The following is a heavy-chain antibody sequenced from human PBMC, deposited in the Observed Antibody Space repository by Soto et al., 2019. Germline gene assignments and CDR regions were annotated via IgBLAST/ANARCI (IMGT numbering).Heavy chain of an antibody. Sequence: EVQLVESGGGLVKPGGSLRLSCAASGFTFSNAWMSWVRQAPGKGLEWVGRIKSKTDGGTTDYAAPVKGRFTISRDDSKNTLYLQMNSLKTEDTAVYYCTTLSSRSSSKAYYYYMDVWGKGTTVTVSS. J-gene: IGHJ6*03. CDR1: GFTFSNAW. CDR3: TTLSSRSSSKAYYYYMDV. V-gene: IGHV3-15*01. D-gene: IGHD6-13*01. CDR2: IKSKTDGGTT.